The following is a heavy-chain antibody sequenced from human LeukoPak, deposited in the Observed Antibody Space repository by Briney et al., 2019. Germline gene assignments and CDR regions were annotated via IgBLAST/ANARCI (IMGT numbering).Heavy chain of an antibody. D-gene: IGHD5-18*01. CDR2: INPSGGST. V-gene: IGHV1-46*01. J-gene: IGHJ3*02. CDR1: GYPFTAYY. CDR3: ARDGISRYGAFDI. Sequence: ASVKVSCKAFGYPFTAYYMYWVRQAPGQGPEWMGIINPSGGSTSYAQKFQGRVIMTRDMSTNTVYMELSSLRSDDTAVYYCARDGISRYGAFDIWGHGTMITVSS.